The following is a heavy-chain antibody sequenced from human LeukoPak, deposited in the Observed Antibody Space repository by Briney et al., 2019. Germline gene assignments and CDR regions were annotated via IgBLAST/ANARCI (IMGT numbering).Heavy chain of an antibody. V-gene: IGHV3-48*04. Sequence: GGSLRLSCAASGFTFSSFNMNWVRQAPGKGLEWVSSISSSSSTIYYADSVKGRFTISRDNAKNSLYLQMNSLRAEDTAVYYCCVGVSSSIDYWGQGTLVTVSS. D-gene: IGHD2-21*01. J-gene: IGHJ4*02. CDR1: GFTFSSFN. CDR3: CVGVSSSIDY. CDR2: ISSSSSTI.